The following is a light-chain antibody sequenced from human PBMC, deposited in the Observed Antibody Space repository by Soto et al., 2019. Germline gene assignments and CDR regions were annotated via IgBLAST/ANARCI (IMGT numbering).Light chain of an antibody. J-gene: IGKJ4*01. CDR2: LGS. CDR3: MQGLQSPLT. CDR1: QSLLYGNGYNY. V-gene: IGKV2-28*01. Sequence: DIVMTQSPLSLPFTPGEPASISRRSSQSLLYGNGYNYLDWYLQKPGQSPQLVIYLGSNRASGVPDRVVGSGSGTAFTLKMSSVEAEDVGIYYGMQGLQSPLTFGGGTKVEIK.